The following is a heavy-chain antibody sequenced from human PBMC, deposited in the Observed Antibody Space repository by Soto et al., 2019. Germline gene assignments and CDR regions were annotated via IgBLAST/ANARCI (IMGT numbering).Heavy chain of an antibody. V-gene: IGHV3-33*01. J-gene: IGHJ6*02. Sequence: QVQLVESGGGVVQPGRSLRLSCAASGFTFSSYGMHWVRQAPGKGLEWVAVIWYDGSNKYYADSVKGRFTISRDNSKNXMXXQMNSLRAEDKAVYYCAGSVVGATPHYYYYYGMDVWGQGTTVTASS. CDR2: IWYDGSNK. CDR1: GFTFSSYG. CDR3: AGSVVGATPHYYYYYGMDV. D-gene: IGHD1-26*01.